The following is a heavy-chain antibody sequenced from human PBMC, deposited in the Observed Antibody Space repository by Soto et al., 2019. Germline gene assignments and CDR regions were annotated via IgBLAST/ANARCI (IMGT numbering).Heavy chain of an antibody. V-gene: IGHV3-9*01. CDR2: IRWNSGSI. D-gene: IGHD3-22*01. Sequence: PGGSLRLSCAASGFTFADYAMHWVRQAPGKGLEWVSGIRWNSGSIGYADSVKGRFTISRDNAKNSLYLQMNSLRAEDTALYYCAKGYYDSSGSMDYFDYWGQGTLVTVSS. J-gene: IGHJ4*02. CDR3: AKGYYDSSGSMDYFDY. CDR1: GFTFADYA.